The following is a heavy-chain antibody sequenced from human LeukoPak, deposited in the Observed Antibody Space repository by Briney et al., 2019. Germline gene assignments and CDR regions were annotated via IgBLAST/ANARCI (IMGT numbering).Heavy chain of an antibody. CDR1: GFTFSIYA. CDR3: AIKPTTIAAVGTRWFDP. Sequence: PGGSLRLSCAASGFTFSIYAMTWVRQAPGKGLEWVSGISGGGGSTYYADSVKGRFTIPRDNSKSTLYLQMNSLRAEDTAVYYCAIKPTTIAAVGTRWFDPWGQGTLVTVSS. J-gene: IGHJ5*02. V-gene: IGHV3-23*01. CDR2: ISGGGGST. D-gene: IGHD6-13*01.